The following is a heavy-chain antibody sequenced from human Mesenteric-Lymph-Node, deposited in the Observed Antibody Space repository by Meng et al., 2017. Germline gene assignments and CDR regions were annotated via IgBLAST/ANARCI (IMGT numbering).Heavy chain of an antibody. J-gene: IGHJ5*02. Sequence: VQLGEAGGGLGKPWGSLRLSCAASGFTFSSYSMNWVRQAPGKGLEWVSSISSSSSYIYYADSVKGRFTISRDNAKNSLYLQMNSLRAEDTAVYYCARDHIAVAGRGNWFDPWGQGTLVTVSS. V-gene: IGHV3-21*01. CDR1: GFTFSSYS. D-gene: IGHD6-19*01. CDR2: ISSSSSYI. CDR3: ARDHIAVAGRGNWFDP.